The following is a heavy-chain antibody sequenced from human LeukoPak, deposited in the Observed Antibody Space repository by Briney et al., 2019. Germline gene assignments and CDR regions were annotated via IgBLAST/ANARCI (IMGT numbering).Heavy chain of an antibody. J-gene: IGHJ4*02. Sequence: PSQTLSLTCTVSGASISSGSYYWSWIRQPAGKGLEWIGRIYTSGSTTYNPSLKSRVTISVDRSKNQFSLKLSSVTAADTAVYYCARESGRVVPAYWGQGTLVTVSS. CDR1: GASISSGSYY. CDR2: IYTSGST. D-gene: IGHD2-2*01. V-gene: IGHV4-61*02. CDR3: ARESGRVVPAY.